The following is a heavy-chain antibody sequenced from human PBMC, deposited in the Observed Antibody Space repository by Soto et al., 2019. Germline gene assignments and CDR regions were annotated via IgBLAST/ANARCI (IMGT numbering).Heavy chain of an antibody. CDR3: ARSGLYGSAIDY. Sequence: GESLKISCRGSGYNIADHWIGWVRQMPGKGLEWMGIIYPGDSGTRYSPSFQGQVTISADKSISTAYLQWSSLKASDTAMYYCARSGLYGSAIDYWGQGTLVTVSS. CDR1: GYNIADHW. V-gene: IGHV5-51*01. D-gene: IGHD3-10*01. J-gene: IGHJ4*02. CDR2: IYPGDSGT.